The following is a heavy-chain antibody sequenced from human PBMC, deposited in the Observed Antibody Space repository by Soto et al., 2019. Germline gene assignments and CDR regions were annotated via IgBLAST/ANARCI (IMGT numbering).Heavy chain of an antibody. V-gene: IGHV1-8*01. Sequence: QVQLVQSGAEVKKPGASVKVSCKASGYTFTSYDINWVRQATGQGLEYLGWMNPNSGNTGYVQKFQGRVTMTRDTAKSTAYRELRSLRAEDAAVYYGARGIKYGDYWGGFDPWGQGTLVTVSS. J-gene: IGHJ5*02. CDR3: ARGIKYGDYWGGFDP. CDR2: MNPNSGNT. CDR1: GYTFTSYD. D-gene: IGHD4-17*01.